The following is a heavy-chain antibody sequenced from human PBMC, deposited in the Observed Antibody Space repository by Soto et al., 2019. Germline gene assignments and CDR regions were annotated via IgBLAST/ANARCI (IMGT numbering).Heavy chain of an antibody. J-gene: IGHJ4*02. V-gene: IGHV3-21*01. CDR2: INTNSYYI. CDR3: GRRGPAVRVTGPSDY. D-gene: IGHD4-17*01. CDR1: GFTFSDYA. Sequence: EVQLVESGGGLVKPGGSLRLSCAAFGFTFSDYAMSWVRQAPGKGLEWVSSINTNSYYIYYGDSVKGRFTTSRDNAQNSLYLQMNSLRVEDTAVYYCGRRGPAVRVTGPSDYWGQGTLVIVSS.